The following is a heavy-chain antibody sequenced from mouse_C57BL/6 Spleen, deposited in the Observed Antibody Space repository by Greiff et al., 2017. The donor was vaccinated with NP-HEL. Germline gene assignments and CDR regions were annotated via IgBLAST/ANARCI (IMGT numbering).Heavy chain of an antibody. J-gene: IGHJ3*01. Sequence: SLEWVAYISNGGGSTYYPDTVKGRFTISRDNAKNTLYLQMSRLKSEDTAMYYCARLDSSGPLAYWGQGTLVTVSA. CDR2: ISNGGGST. D-gene: IGHD3-2*02. CDR3: ARLDSSGPLAY. V-gene: IGHV5-12*01.